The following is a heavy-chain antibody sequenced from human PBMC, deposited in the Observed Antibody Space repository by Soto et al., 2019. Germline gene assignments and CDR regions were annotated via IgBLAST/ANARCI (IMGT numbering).Heavy chain of an antibody. CDR2: VYHSGSA. CDR3: ARIAVVPAALDP. V-gene: IGHV4-4*02. Sequence: SETLSLTCDVSGASISSSHWWCWLRQPPGKGLEWIGEVYHSGSANYNPSLKSRVTMSVDKSKNQFSLRLSSVTAADTAPYYCARIAVVPAALDPWGQGTLVTVSS. CDR1: GASISSSHW. D-gene: IGHD2-2*01. J-gene: IGHJ5*02.